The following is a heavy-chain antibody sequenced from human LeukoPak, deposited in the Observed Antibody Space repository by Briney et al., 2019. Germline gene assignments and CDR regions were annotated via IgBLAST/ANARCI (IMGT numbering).Heavy chain of an antibody. J-gene: IGHJ5*02. CDR2: ISSSSNYM. D-gene: IGHD3-10*01. Sequence: PGGSLRLSCAAAGFAFSRYSMNWVRQTPGKGLEWVSSISSSSNYMYYTASVRGRFTISRDSSKNTLYLQMNSLRAEDTAVYYCAITSYGSGSYQDRWGQGTLVTVSS. CDR1: GFAFSRYS. V-gene: IGHV3-21*04. CDR3: AITSYGSGSYQDR.